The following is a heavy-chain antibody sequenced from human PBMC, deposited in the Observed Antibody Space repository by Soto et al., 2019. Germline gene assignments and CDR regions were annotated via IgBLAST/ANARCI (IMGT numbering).Heavy chain of an antibody. CDR2: IKSRTNGGTT. CDR3: TNWNDVSDAFDI. Sequence: EVQLVESGGDLVKPGGSLRLSCAASGFTFSNVWMSWVRQAPGKGLEWVGRIKSRTNGGTTDYAAPVKGRFTISRDDSKNTLYLQMNSLKTEDTAVYYCTNWNDVSDAFDIWGQGTMVTVSS. J-gene: IGHJ3*02. V-gene: IGHV3-15*01. D-gene: IGHD1-20*01. CDR1: GFTFSNVW.